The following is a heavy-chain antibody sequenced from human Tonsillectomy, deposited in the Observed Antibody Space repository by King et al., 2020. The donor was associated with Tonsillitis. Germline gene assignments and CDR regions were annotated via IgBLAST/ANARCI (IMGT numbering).Heavy chain of an antibody. V-gene: IGHV1-2*02. D-gene: IGHD2-21*02. CDR3: TTNAVGTDTSAFRDFRH. CDR2: INPNSGDT. Sequence: QLVQSGAELRKPGASVTVSCRTSGDTFTGHFVHWVRQAPGQGLEWMGWINPNSGDTNYMPKFQGRVTLSGDQSLTTSYMGLRSLRPADTAVHYCTTNAVGTDTSAFRDFRHWGQGTLVTVSS. J-gene: IGHJ1*01. CDR1: GDTFTGHF.